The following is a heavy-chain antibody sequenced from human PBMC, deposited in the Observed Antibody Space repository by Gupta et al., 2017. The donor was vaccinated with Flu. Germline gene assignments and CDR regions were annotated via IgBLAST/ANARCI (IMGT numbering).Heavy chain of an antibody. J-gene: IGHJ4*02. CDR2: ISSNGGST. CDR3: VKSYYYDTNTPEDLFDY. CDR1: GFTFSSYA. Sequence: EVQLVESGGGLVQPGGSLRLSCSASGFTFSSYAMHWVRQAPGKGLEYVSAISSNGGSTYYADSVKGRFTISRDNSKNTLYLQMSSLRAEDTAVYYCVKSYYYDTNTPEDLFDYWGQGTLVTVSS. D-gene: IGHD3-22*01. V-gene: IGHV3-64D*06.